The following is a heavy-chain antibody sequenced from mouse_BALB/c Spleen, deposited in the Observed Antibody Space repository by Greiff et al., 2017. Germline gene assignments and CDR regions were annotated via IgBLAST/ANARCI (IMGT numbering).Heavy chain of an antibody. CDR3: TRRAYRYWYFDV. D-gene: IGHD2-14*01. Sequence: VQLQQSGPELEKPGASVKISCKASGYSFTGYNMNWVKQSNGKSLEWIGEINPSNGGTNFNEKFKSKATLTVDKSSSTAYMQLSSLTSEDSAVYYCTRRAYRYWYFDVWGAGTTVTVSS. V-gene: IGHV1-39*01. J-gene: IGHJ1*01. CDR2: INPSNGGT. CDR1: GYSFTGYN.